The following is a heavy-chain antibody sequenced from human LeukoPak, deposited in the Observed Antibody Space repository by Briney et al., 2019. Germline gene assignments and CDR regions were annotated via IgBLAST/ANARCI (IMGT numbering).Heavy chain of an antibody. CDR3: ARYCSGGSCYSGAVDY. CDR1: GFTFDDYA. Sequence: PGGSLRLSCAASGFTFDDYAMHWVRQAPGKGLEWVSGISWNSGSIGYADSVKGRFTISRDNAKNSLYLQMNSLRAEDTAVYYCARYCSGGSCYSGAVDYWGQGTLVTVSS. V-gene: IGHV3-9*01. CDR2: ISWNSGSI. D-gene: IGHD2-15*01. J-gene: IGHJ4*02.